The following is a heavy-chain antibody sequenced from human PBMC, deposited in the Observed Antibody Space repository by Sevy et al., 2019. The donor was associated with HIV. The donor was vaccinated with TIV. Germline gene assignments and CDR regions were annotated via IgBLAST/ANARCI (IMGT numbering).Heavy chain of an antibody. D-gene: IGHD3-22*01. CDR2: FDPEDGET. V-gene: IGHV1-24*01. J-gene: IGHJ4*02. CDR3: ATTKDYYDSSGYPFDY. Sequence: ASVKVSCKVTGYTLTGFSMHWVRQTPGKGLEWMGTFDPEDGETIYAQKFQGRVIMTEDTSADTAHMDLSSLTSEDMAVHYCATTKDYYDSSGYPFDYWGQGTLVTVSS. CDR1: GYTLTGFS.